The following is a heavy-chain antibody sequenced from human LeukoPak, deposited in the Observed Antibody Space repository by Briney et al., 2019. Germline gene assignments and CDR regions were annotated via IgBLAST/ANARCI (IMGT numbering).Heavy chain of an antibody. CDR3: AHSQIAAAGPEWFDP. V-gene: IGHV2-5*02. Sequence: SGPTLVNPTQTLTLTCTFSGFSLSTRAVGVGWIRQPPGKALEWLALIYWDDDKRYSPSLKSRLTITKDTSKNQVVLTMTNMDPVDTATYYCAHSQIAAAGPEWFDPWGQGTLVTVSS. D-gene: IGHD6-13*01. CDR1: GFSLSTRAVG. J-gene: IGHJ5*02. CDR2: IYWDDDK.